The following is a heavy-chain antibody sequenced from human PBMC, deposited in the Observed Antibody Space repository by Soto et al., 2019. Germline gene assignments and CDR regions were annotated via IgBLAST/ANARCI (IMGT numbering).Heavy chain of an antibody. Sequence: PGGSLRLSCAASGFTFSSYGMHWVRQAPGKGLEWVAVISYDGSNKYCADSVKGRFTISRDNSKNTLYLQMNSLRAEDTAVYYCAKAMVVVTALSGGGAFDKWCQGTLVTVSS. D-gene: IGHD2-21*02. V-gene: IGHV3-30*18. CDR2: ISYDGSNK. CDR3: AKAMVVVTALSGGGAFDK. CDR1: GFTFSSYG. J-gene: IGHJ3*02.